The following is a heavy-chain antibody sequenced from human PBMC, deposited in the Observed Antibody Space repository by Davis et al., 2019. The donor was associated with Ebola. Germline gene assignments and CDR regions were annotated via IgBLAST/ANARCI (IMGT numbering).Heavy chain of an antibody. D-gene: IGHD5-18*01. CDR3: AKVPYPWIQLWLNLGYFDY. CDR2: ISGSGGST. Sequence: PGGSLRLSCAASGFTFSSYAMSWVRQAPGKGLEWVSAISGSGGSTYYADSVKGRFTISRDNSKNTLYLQMNSLRAEDTAVYYCAKVPYPWIQLWLNLGYFDYWGQGTLVTVSS. V-gene: IGHV3-23*01. J-gene: IGHJ4*02. CDR1: GFTFSSYA.